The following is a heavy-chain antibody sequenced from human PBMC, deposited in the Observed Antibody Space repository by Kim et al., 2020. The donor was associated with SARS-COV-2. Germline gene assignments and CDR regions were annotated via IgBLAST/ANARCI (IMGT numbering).Heavy chain of an antibody. CDR3: ARDLSYGGKGLY. V-gene: IGHV3-11*04. Sequence: YYADSVKGRFTISRDNAKNSLYLQMNSLRAEDTAVYYCARDLSYGGKGLYWGQGTLVTVSS. D-gene: IGHD4-17*01. J-gene: IGHJ4*02.